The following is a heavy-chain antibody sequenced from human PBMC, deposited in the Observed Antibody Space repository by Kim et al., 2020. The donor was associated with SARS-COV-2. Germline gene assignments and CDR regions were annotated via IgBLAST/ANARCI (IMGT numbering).Heavy chain of an antibody. Sequence: GGSLRLSCAASGFTFSSYGMHWVRQAPGKGLEWVAVISYDGSNKYYADSVKGRFTISRDNSKNTLYLQMNSLRAEDTAVYYCAKDPSEDYGGNKDYYYGMDVWGQGTTVTVSS. CDR1: GFTFSSYG. J-gene: IGHJ6*02. D-gene: IGHD4-17*01. CDR3: AKDPSEDYGGNKDYYYGMDV. CDR2: ISYDGSNK. V-gene: IGHV3-30*18.